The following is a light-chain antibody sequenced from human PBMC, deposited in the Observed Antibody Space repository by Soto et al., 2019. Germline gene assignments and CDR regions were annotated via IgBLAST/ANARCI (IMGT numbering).Light chain of an antibody. CDR1: QSISSW. CDR2: DAS. CDR3: QQYNSYPAPLT. Sequence: DIQMTQSPSTLSASVGDRVTITCRASQSISSWLAWYQQKPGKAPKLLIYDASSLESGVPSRFSGSGSGTEFTLTISNLHPDDFANYFLQQYNSYPAPLTFGGGTKVEIK. V-gene: IGKV1-5*01. J-gene: IGKJ4*01.